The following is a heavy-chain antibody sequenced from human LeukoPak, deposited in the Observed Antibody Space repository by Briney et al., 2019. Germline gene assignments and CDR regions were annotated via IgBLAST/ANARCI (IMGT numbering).Heavy chain of an antibody. CDR1: GFTVSSNY. CDR3: AKWGDYDVLNGYYVSDY. Sequence: PGGSLRLSCAASGFTVSSNYMSWVRQAPGKGLEWVSVIYSGGSTYYADSVKCRFTISRDNSKKTLSRQMNSMRAEDTAVYYCAKWGDYDVLNGYYVSDYWGQGTLVTVSS. D-gene: IGHD3-9*01. J-gene: IGHJ4*02. CDR2: IYSGGST. V-gene: IGHV3-53*01.